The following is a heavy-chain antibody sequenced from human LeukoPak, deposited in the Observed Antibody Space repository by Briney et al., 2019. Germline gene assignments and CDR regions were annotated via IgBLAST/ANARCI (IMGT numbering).Heavy chain of an antibody. CDR1: GFTFSSYG. CDR2: ISCDGSNK. D-gene: IGHD4-17*01. CDR3: AKYYGDSAPDDY. V-gene: IGHV3-30*18. J-gene: IGHJ4*02. Sequence: GRSLRLSCAASGFTFSSYGMHWVRQAPGKGLEWVAVISCDGSNKYYADSVKGRFTISRDNSKNTLYLQMNSLRAEDTAVYYCAKYYGDSAPDDYWGQGTLVTVSS.